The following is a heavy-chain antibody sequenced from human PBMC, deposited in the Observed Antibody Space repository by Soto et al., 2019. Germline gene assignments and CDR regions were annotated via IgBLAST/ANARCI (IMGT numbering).Heavy chain of an antibody. D-gene: IGHD4-17*01. J-gene: IGHJ4*02. CDR1: GYTFTSYA. CDR3: AGLPGGEPFDY. Sequence: QVQLVQSGAEVQKPGASVKVSCKTSGYTFTSYAMHWVRQAPGQRLEWMGWINAGNGNTKYSQKFQGRVTITRDTAASTAYMELSSMRSEDTAVYYCAGLPGGEPFDYWGQGTLVTVSS. CDR2: INAGNGNT. V-gene: IGHV1-3*01.